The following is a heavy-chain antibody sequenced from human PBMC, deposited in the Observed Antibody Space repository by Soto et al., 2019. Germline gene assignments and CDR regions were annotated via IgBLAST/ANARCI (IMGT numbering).Heavy chain of an antibody. CDR3: PSRSPAFDY. Sequence: QVQLVQSGPEVKKPGASVKVSCKTSGYTFTSYGISWVRQAPGQGLEWMGWISTYKGNTNYAQKFQGRVTMTTDTSTSTAYTEQRSLRSDETAGSYRPSRSPAFDYRGQGTLVT. CDR1: GYTFTSYG. CDR2: ISTYKGNT. J-gene: IGHJ4*02. V-gene: IGHV1-18*01.